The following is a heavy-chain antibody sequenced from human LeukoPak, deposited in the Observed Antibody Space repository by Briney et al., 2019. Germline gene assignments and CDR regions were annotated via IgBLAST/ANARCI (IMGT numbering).Heavy chain of an antibody. CDR3: ARGRTMVRGVPIDY. CDR2: INHSGST. Sequence: PSETLSLTCAVYGGSFSGYYWSWIRQPPGKGLEWIGEINHSGSTNYNPSLKSRVTISVDTSKNQFSLKLSSVTAADTAVYYCARGRTMVRGVPIDYWGQGTLVTVSS. CDR1: GGSFSGYY. D-gene: IGHD3-10*01. J-gene: IGHJ4*02. V-gene: IGHV4-34*01.